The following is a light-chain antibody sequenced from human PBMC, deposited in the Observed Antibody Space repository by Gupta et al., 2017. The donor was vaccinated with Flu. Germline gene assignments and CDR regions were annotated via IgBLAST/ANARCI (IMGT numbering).Light chain of an antibody. CDR3: QQFRDWPFT. CDR2: DAS. J-gene: IGKJ5*01. Sequence: TLSCRASQSIGIDLAWYQQKPGQAPRPLIYDASFRTTGVPARFSAGGSGTEFTLTISSLQPEDFAVYFCQQFRDWPFTFGQGTRLDIK. V-gene: IGKV3-15*01. CDR1: QSIGID.